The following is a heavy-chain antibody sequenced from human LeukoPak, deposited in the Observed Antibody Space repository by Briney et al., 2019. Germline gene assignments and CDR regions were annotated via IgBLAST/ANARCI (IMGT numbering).Heavy chain of an antibody. CDR2: INQDGSEK. D-gene: IGHD2-2*01. Sequence: GGSLRLSCAASGLTFSSCWMSWVRQAPGKGLEWVANINQDGSEKYYVDSVKGRFSISRDNAKNSVHLQMDSLRAEDTAVYHCATKAGDCSTLIYYAQFDYWGQGALVTVSS. J-gene: IGHJ4*02. V-gene: IGHV3-7*01. CDR3: ATKAGDCSTLIYYAQFDY. CDR1: GLTFSSCW.